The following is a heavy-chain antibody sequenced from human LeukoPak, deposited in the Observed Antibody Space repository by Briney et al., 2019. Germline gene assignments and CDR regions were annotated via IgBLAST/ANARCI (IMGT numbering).Heavy chain of an antibody. V-gene: IGHV3-33*01. CDR1: GFTFSSYG. Sequence: PGGSLRLSCAASGFTFSSYGIHWVRQAPGKGLEWVAVIRYDGSNKYYADSVKGRFTISRDNSKNTLYLQMNSLRAEDTAVYYCARDPRIAAAGYYYYYGMDVWGQGTTVTVSS. CDR3: ARDPRIAAAGYYYYYGMDV. CDR2: IRYDGSNK. J-gene: IGHJ6*02. D-gene: IGHD6-13*01.